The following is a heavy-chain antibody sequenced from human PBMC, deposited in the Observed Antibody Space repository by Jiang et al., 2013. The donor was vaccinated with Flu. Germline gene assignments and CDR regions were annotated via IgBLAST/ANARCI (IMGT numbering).Heavy chain of an antibody. CDR1: GYTFTSYD. J-gene: IGHJ4*02. CDR3: ARGWALGYCSSTSCYQKDY. Sequence: GAEVKKPGASVKVSCKASGYTFTSYDINWVRQATGQGLEWMGWMNPNSGNTGYAQKFQGRVTMTRNTSISTAYMELSSLRSEDTAVYYCARGWALGYCSSTSCYQKDYXGQGTLVTVSS. D-gene: IGHD2-2*01. V-gene: IGHV1-8*01. CDR2: MNPNSGNT.